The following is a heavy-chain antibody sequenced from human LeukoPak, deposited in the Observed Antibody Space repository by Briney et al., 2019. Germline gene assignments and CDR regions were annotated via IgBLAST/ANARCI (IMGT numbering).Heavy chain of an antibody. Sequence: SETLSLTCTVSGGSFSSGSYYWSWIRQPPGKGLEWIGYIYFSGSTNYNPSLKSRVTISVDTSKNQFSLKLSSVTAADTAVYYCTARTYSSSWYALRYYYYGMDVWGQGTTVTVSS. J-gene: IGHJ6*02. V-gene: IGHV4-61*01. CDR2: IYFSGST. CDR1: GGSFSSGSYY. D-gene: IGHD6-13*01. CDR3: TARTYSSSWYALRYYYYGMDV.